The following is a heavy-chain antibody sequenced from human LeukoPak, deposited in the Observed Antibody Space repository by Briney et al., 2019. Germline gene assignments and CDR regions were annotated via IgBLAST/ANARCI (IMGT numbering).Heavy chain of an antibody. CDR2: IYYSGRT. J-gene: IGHJ4*02. V-gene: IGHV4-39*01. CDR3: ARHSDLYYFDY. CDR1: GGSISSSSYY. Sequence: SETLSLTCTVSGGSISSSSYYWGWIRQPPRKGLEWVGSIYYSGRTYYNPSLKSRVTISVDTSKNQFSLKLSSVTAADTAVYYCARHSDLYYFDYWGQGTLVTVSS.